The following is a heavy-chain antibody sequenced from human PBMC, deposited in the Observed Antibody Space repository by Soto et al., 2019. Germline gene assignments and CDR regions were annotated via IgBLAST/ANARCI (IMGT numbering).Heavy chain of an antibody. CDR2: INAGNGNT. D-gene: IGHD3-3*01. CDR1: GYTFTSYA. Sequence: ASVKVSCKASGYTFTSYAMHWVRQAPGQRLEWMGWINAGNGNTKYSQKFQGRVTITRDTSASTAYMELSSLRSEDTAVYYCARVPLLRFLEWLPWYGMEVWGQGTTVTVS. J-gene: IGHJ6*02. V-gene: IGHV1-3*01. CDR3: ARVPLLRFLEWLPWYGMEV.